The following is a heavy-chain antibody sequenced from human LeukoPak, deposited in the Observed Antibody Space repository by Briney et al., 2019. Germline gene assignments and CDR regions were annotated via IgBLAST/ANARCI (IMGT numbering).Heavy chain of an antibody. CDR3: ARQGATTLSFDY. Sequence: ASVKVSCKASDFSFTSYGMSWVRQAPGQGLEWMGWISAYNGSTKYAQKLQGRVTMTRDTSTSTVYMELSSLRSEDTAVYYCARQGATTLSFDYWGQGTLVTVSS. CDR1: DFSFTSYG. D-gene: IGHD1-26*01. CDR2: ISAYNGST. V-gene: IGHV1-18*01. J-gene: IGHJ4*02.